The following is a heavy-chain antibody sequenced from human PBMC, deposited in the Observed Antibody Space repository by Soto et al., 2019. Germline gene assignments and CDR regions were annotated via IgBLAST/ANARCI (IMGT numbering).Heavy chain of an antibody. J-gene: IGHJ3*02. D-gene: IGHD2-8*02. CDR3: ARWADGVGSESAFEI. CDR2: IIPIFDIA. CDR1: GGTFSTYS. V-gene: IGHV1-69*02. Sequence: VQLVQSGAEVKKPGSSVKVSCQVSGGTFSTYSITWVRQAPGQGLEWMGRIIPIFDIADYAQKFQGTVTLTADRATNIAYMELSSLRSEDTAVYYCARWADGVGSESAFEIWCQGTLVTVSS.